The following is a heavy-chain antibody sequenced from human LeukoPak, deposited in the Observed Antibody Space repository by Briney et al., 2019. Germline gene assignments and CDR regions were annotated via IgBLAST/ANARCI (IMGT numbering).Heavy chain of an antibody. CDR1: GYTFTSYD. CDR2: MNPNSGNT. CDR3: ARAPPFYYYGSGSYYFDY. V-gene: IGHV1-8*01. J-gene: IGHJ4*02. D-gene: IGHD3-10*01. Sequence: GASVKVSCKASGYTFTSYDINWVRQATGQGLEWMGWMNPNSGNTGYAQKFQGRVTMTRNTSISTAYMELSSLRSEDAAVYYCARAPPFYYYGSGSYYFDYWGQGTLVTVSS.